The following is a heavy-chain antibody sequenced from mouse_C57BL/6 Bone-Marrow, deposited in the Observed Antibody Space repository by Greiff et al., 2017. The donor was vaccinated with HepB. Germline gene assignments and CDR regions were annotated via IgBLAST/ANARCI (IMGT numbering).Heavy chain of an antibody. CDR3: ARRGYYYFDY. CDR2: ISDGGSYT. Sequence: EVQLVESGGGLVKPGGSLKLSCAASGFTFSSYAMSWVRQTPEKRLEWVATISDGGSYTYYPDNVKGRFTISRDNAKNNLYLQMSHLKSEDTAMYYCARRGYYYFDYWGQGTTLTVSS. CDR1: GFTFSSYA. J-gene: IGHJ2*01. V-gene: IGHV5-4*01.